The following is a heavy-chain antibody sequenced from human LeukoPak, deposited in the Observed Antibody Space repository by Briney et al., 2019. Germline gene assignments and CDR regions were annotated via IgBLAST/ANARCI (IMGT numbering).Heavy chain of an antibody. Sequence: GGSLRLSCAASGFTFSSKALGWFRRPPGRGREGFQVIVGSGGSTYYADSVKGRFTISRDNSKNTLYLQMNSLRAEDTAVYYCAKDRETRGYSYEYYFDYWGQGTLVTVSS. CDR1: GFTFSSKA. CDR3: AKDRETRGYSYEYYFDY. J-gene: IGHJ4*02. CDR2: IVGSGGST. V-gene: IGHV3-23*01. D-gene: IGHD5-18*01.